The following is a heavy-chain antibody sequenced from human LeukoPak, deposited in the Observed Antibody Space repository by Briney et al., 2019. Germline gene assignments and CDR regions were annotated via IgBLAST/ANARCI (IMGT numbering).Heavy chain of an antibody. V-gene: IGHV3-33*01. J-gene: IGHJ5*02. CDR2: IWYDGSNK. CDR1: GFTFSSYG. Sequence: AGGSLRLSCAASGFTFSSYGMHWVRQAPGKGLEWVAVIWYDGSNKYYADSVKGRFTISRDNSKNTLYLQMNSLRAEDTAFYYCARAPYSSAWYWFDPWGRGTLVTVSS. CDR3: ARAPYSSAWYWFDP. D-gene: IGHD6-19*01.